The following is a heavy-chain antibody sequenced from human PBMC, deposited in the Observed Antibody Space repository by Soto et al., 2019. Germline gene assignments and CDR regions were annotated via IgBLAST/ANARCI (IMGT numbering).Heavy chain of an antibody. D-gene: IGHD4-4*01. Sequence: GGSLRLSGAASGFTFSGSSMHWVRQASWKGLEWVGRIRSKANSYATAYAASVKGRFTIPRDDSKNTAYLQMNSLKTEDTAVYSCTRRDPSGSWTTALGAFDIWGQWTMVTFSS. J-gene: IGHJ3*02. CDR2: IRSKANSYAT. CDR3: TRRDPSGSWTTALGAFDI. CDR1: GFTFSGSS. V-gene: IGHV3-73*01.